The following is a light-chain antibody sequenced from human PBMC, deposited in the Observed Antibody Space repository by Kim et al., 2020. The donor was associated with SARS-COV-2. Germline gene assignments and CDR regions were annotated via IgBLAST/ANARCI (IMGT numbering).Light chain of an antibody. CDR3: QAWDSSIYV. CDR1: KLGNKY. CDR2: RDN. V-gene: IGLV3-1*01. J-gene: IGLJ1*01. Sequence: VSPGQTASITCAGDKLGNKYASWYQQKPGQSPVVVIFRDNRRPSGIPERFSGSNAGNTATLTISGTQAMDEADYYCQAWDSSIYVFGTGTKVTVL.